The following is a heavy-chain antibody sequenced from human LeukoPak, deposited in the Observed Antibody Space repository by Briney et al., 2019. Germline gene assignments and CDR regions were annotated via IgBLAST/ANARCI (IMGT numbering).Heavy chain of an antibody. CDR1: GFTFSSYG. CDR2: ISYDGSNK. Sequence: GSLRLSCAAPGFTFSSYGMHWVRQAPGKGLEWVAVISYDGSNKYYADSVKGRFTISRDNSKNTLYLQMNSLRAEDTAVYYCAKQLEDIEMATNPLDYWGQGTLVTVSS. J-gene: IGHJ4*02. D-gene: IGHD5-24*01. V-gene: IGHV3-30*18. CDR3: AKQLEDIEMATNPLDY.